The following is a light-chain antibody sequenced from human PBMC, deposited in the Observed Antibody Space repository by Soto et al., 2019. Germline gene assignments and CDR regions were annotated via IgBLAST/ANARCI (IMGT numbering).Light chain of an antibody. Sequence: DIVMTQSPDSLAVSLGERATVNCKSSQSVLYSSNDKNFLAWYQLRPGQPPRLLIYWASTRESGVPDRFSGSGSGTDFTLTISSLQAEDVAVYYCQQYYTTPRTFGQGTKVEIK. CDR1: QSVLYSSNDKNF. V-gene: IGKV4-1*01. J-gene: IGKJ1*01. CDR3: QQYYTTPRT. CDR2: WAS.